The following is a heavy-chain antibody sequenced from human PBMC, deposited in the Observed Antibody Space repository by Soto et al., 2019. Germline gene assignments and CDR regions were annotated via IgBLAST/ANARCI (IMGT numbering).Heavy chain of an antibody. Sequence: QVHLEQSGAEVKKPGASVKVSCTASGYAFTTYDINWVRQAPGQGLEWMGWMNPNSGNTGFAQKLQSRVTVTKDTSAQTVYMEMRRLISEDTAVYFCARGYSNSWTQLGLDYHYGLDVWGQGTTVTVSS. J-gene: IGHJ6*02. CDR1: GYAFTTYD. V-gene: IGHV1-8*01. D-gene: IGHD6-13*01. CDR2: MNPNSGNT. CDR3: ARGYSNSWTQLGLDYHYGLDV.